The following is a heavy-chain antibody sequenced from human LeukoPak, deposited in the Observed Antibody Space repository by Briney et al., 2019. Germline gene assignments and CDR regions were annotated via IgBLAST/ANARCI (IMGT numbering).Heavy chain of an antibody. CDR1: GYTLTELS. Sequence: ASVKVSCKVSGYTLTELSMHWVRQAPGKGLEWMGGFDPEDGETIYAQKFQGRVTMTEDTSTDTAYMELSSLRSEDTAVYYCATALLTGSADAFDIWGQGPMVTVPS. V-gene: IGHV1-24*01. CDR2: FDPEDGET. CDR3: ATALLTGSADAFDI. D-gene: IGHD3-9*01. J-gene: IGHJ3*02.